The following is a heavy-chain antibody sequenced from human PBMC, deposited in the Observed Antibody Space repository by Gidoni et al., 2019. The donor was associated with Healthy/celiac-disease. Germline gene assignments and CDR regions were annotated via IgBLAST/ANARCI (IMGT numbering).Heavy chain of an antibody. CDR2: IWYDGSNK. CDR3: ARDQGFRRGYSGYGKYSSSPRGGMDV. D-gene: IGHD5-12*01. CDR1: GFTFSSYG. V-gene: IGHV3-33*01. J-gene: IGHJ6*02. Sequence: QVQLVESGGGVVQPGRSLRLSCAASGFTFSSYGMHWVRQAAGKGLEWVAVIWYDGSNKDYADSVKGRFTISRDNSKNTLYLQMNSLRAEDTAVYYCARDQGFRRGYSGYGKYSSSPRGGMDVWGQGTTVTVSS.